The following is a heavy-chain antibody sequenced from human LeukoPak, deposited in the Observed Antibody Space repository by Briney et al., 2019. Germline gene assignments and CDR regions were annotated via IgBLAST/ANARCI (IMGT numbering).Heavy chain of an antibody. D-gene: IGHD3/OR15-3a*01. Sequence: GGSLRLSCAASGFIFGDYAMHWVRQAPGKGLEWVAAIAFDDTDRYYIDSVKGRFTISRDNAKNTLYLQMNSLRAEDTAVYYCARGAWTAYYFDYWGQGTLVTVSS. V-gene: IGHV3-30*04. CDR3: ARGAWTAYYFDY. CDR2: IAFDDTDR. CDR1: GFIFGDYA. J-gene: IGHJ4*02.